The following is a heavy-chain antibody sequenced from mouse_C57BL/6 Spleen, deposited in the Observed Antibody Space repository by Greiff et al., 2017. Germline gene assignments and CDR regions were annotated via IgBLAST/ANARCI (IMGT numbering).Heavy chain of an antibody. CDR2: FHPYNDDT. Sequence: QVQLQQSGAELVKPGASVKMSCKASGYTFTTYPIEWMKQNHGKSLEWIGNFHPYNDDTKYNEKLKGKATLTVEKSSSKVYLEPSRVTSDDSDVYYCARSTMVTTRYYAMDYWGQGTSVTVSS. V-gene: IGHV1-47*01. CDR3: ARSTMVTTRYYAMDY. J-gene: IGHJ4*01. D-gene: IGHD2-2*01. CDR1: GYTFTTYP.